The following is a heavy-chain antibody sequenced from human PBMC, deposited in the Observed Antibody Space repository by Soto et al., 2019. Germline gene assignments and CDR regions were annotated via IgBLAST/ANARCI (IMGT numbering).Heavy chain of an antibody. V-gene: IGHV1-18*01. CDR1: GYTFTSYG. Sequence: QVQLVQSGAEVKKPGASVKVSCKASGYTFTSYGISCVRQAPGKGLEWIGWISAYNGNTNYAQKLQGRVTMTTDTSTSTAYMELRSLRSDATAVYYCERDEAGTVPLGEWGQGTLVTVSS. J-gene: IGHJ4*02. CDR2: ISAYNGNT. D-gene: IGHD3-16*01. CDR3: ERDEAGTVPLGE.